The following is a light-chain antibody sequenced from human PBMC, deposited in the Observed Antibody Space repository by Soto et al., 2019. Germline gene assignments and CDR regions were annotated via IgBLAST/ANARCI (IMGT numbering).Light chain of an antibody. Sequence: SYELTQPPSVSVAPGQTARITCGGDNIGSKSVHWYQQKPGQAPVLVVYDDSARPSGIPERFSGSNSGNTATLTTLTISGVEAGDEADYFCQVWASSSDYWVFGGGTKVTVL. V-gene: IGLV3-21*02. CDR2: DDS. CDR3: QVWASSSDYWV. J-gene: IGLJ3*02. CDR1: NIGSKS.